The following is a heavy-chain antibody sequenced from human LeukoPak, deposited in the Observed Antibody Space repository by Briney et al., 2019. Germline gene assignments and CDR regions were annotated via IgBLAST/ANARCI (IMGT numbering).Heavy chain of an antibody. Sequence: ASVKVSCKASGFTFSSSTMQWVRQARGQRLEWIGWIVIGSGNTNYAQKFQERVTMTTDTSTSTVYMELSSLRSEDTAIYYCARDLRRDGYNSGGTFDYWGQGIQVTVSS. D-gene: IGHD5-24*01. CDR3: ARDLRRDGYNSGGTFDY. CDR2: IVIGSGNT. V-gene: IGHV1-58*02. J-gene: IGHJ4*02. CDR1: GFTFSSST.